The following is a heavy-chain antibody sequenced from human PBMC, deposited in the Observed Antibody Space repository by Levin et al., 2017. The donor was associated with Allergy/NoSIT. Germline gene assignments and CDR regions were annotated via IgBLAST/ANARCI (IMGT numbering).Heavy chain of an antibody. Sequence: PSETLSLTCTVSGGSISSADYYWSWIRQSPEKGLEWIAYISFSGLTYYNPSLKTRFTISVDTTNNQFSLKVISVTAADTAVYFYARATAYYGMDVWGQGTTVTVSS. J-gene: IGHJ6*02. CDR1: GGSISSADYY. CDR2: ISFSGLT. V-gene: IGHV4-30-4*01. CDR3: ARATAYYGMDV.